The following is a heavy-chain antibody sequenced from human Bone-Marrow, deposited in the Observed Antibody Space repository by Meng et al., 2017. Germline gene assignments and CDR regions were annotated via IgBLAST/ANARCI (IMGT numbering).Heavy chain of an antibody. Sequence: GQVQGSGPGLVKPSQTLSLTCTVSGGSISSGNHYWSWIRQHPGKGLEYIGYIYYSGSTYYNPSLKSRVIISVDTSKNQFSLRLNSVTAADTAVYYCASLYGDSSVWYLDLWGRGTLVTVSS. J-gene: IGHJ2*01. V-gene: IGHV4-31*03. CDR2: IYYSGST. CDR3: ASLYGDSSVWYLDL. D-gene: IGHD4-17*01. CDR1: GGSISSGNHY.